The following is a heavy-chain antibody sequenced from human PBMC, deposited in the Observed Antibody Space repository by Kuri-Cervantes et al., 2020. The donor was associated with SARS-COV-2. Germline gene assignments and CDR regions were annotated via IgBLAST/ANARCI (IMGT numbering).Heavy chain of an antibody. J-gene: IGHJ6*02. CDR1: GGTFSSYA. D-gene: IGHD2/OR15-2a*01. Sequence: SVKVSCKASGGTFSSYAISWLRQAPGQGLKGMGGIIPIFGTANYAQKFQGRVTITADASTSTAYMELSSLRSEDTAVYYCARKLLAEEDVWGQGTTVTVSS. V-gene: IGHV1-69*13. CDR3: ARKLLAEEDV. CDR2: IIPIFGTA.